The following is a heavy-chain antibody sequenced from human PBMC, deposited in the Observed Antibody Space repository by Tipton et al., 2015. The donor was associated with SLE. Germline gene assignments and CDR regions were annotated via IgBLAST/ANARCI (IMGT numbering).Heavy chain of an antibody. V-gene: IGHV3-23*01. Sequence: SLRLSCAASGFTFSSYAMSWVRQAPGKGLEWVSAISGSGDSTYYADSVKGRFTISRDNSKNTLYLQMNSLRAEDTAVYFCAKVGATHDAFDIWGQGTMVTVSS. CDR1: GFTFSSYA. CDR2: ISGSGDST. J-gene: IGHJ3*02. D-gene: IGHD1-26*01. CDR3: AKVGATHDAFDI.